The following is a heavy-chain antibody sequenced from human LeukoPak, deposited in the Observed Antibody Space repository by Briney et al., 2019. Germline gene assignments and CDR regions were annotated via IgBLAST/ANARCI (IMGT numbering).Heavy chain of an antibody. CDR2: IYHSGST. D-gene: IGHD3-3*01. J-gene: IGHJ4*02. V-gene: IGHV4-38-2*01. Sequence: SEILSLTCAVSGYSISSGYYWGWIRQPPGKGLEWIGSIYHSGSTYYNPSLKSRVTISVDTSKNQFSLKLSSVTAADTAVYYFARSLNDLWTTSFNYWGQGTLVTVSS. CDR1: GYSISSGYY. CDR3: ARSLNDLWTTSFNY.